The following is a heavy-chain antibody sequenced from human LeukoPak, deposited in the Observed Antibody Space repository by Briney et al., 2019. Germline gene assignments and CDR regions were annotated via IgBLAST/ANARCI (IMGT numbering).Heavy chain of an antibody. V-gene: IGHV5-51*01. CDR1: GYSFTSYW. D-gene: IGHD3-16*01. CDR3: ARSGGDYFDY. Sequence: PGESLKISCKGSGYSFTSYWIGWVRQMPGKGLEWMGIIYPGDSETRYSPSFQGQVTISAHKSITTAHLQRSSLKASDTAMYYCARSGGDYFDYWGQGTLVTVSS. CDR2: IYPGDSET. J-gene: IGHJ4*02.